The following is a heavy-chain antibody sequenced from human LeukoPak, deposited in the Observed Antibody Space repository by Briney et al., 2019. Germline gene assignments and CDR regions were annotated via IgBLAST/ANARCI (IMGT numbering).Heavy chain of an antibody. Sequence: ASVKVSCKASGYTFTSYDINWVRQATGQGLEWMGWMNPNSGNTGYAQKFQGRVTITADESTSTAYMELSSLRSEDTAVYYCARGTELRFLEWYEYFQHWGQGTLVTVSS. CDR2: MNPNSGNT. J-gene: IGHJ1*01. CDR3: ARGTELRFLEWYEYFQH. CDR1: GYTFTSYD. D-gene: IGHD3-3*01. V-gene: IGHV1-8*01.